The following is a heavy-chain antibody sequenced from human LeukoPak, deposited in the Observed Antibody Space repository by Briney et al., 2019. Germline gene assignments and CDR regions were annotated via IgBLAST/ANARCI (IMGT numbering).Heavy chain of an antibody. D-gene: IGHD6-13*01. Sequence: GGALRVSCAASGFTFSSYGMHWVRQAPGKGLGWVAVISYDGSNKYYADSVKGRFTISRDNSKNTLYLQMNSLRAEDTAVYYCAKDDLPGYSSSWFVYWGQGTLVTVSS. CDR1: GFTFSSYG. CDR2: ISYDGSNK. V-gene: IGHV3-30*18. J-gene: IGHJ5*01. CDR3: AKDDLPGYSSSWFVY.